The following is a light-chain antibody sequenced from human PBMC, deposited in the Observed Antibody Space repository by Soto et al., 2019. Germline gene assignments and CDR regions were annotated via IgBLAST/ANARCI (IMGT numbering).Light chain of an antibody. CDR3: SAWDDSLNGWV. V-gene: IGLV1-40*01. CDR1: SSNIGAGYD. CDR2: GNS. Sequence: QSVLTQPPSVSGAPGQRVTISCTGSSSNIGAGYDVHWYQQLPGTAPKLLIYGNSNRPSGVPDRFSGSKSGTSASLAITGLQAEDEADYSCSAWDDSLNGWVFGGGTKVTVL. J-gene: IGLJ3*02.